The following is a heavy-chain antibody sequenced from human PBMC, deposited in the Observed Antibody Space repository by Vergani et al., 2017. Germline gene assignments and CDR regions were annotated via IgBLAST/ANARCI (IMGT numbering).Heavy chain of an antibody. CDR1: GFTFDDYA. CDR2: ISWNSGSI. Sequence: EVQLLESGGGLVQPGGSLRLSCAASGFTFDDYAMHWVRQAPGKGLEWVSGISWNSGSIGYADSVKGRFTISRDNAKNSLYLQMNSLRAEDTALYYCAKDIFTRMLDAFDIWGQGTMVTVSS. D-gene: IGHD2-8*01. CDR3: AKDIFTRMLDAFDI. V-gene: IGHV3-9*01. J-gene: IGHJ3*02.